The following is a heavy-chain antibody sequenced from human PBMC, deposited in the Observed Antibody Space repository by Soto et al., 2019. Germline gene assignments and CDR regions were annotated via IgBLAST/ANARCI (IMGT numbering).Heavy chain of an antibody. D-gene: IGHD2-15*01. CDR1: GFTFSSYG. V-gene: IGHV3-30*18. Sequence: LRLSCAASGFTFSSYGMHWVRQAPGKGLKWVAIISYDGSTKYYADSVKGRFTISRDNSKNTVYLQMNNLRPEDTAVYYCAKDTASGGSPLDYWGQGTLVTVSS. J-gene: IGHJ4*02. CDR2: ISYDGSTK. CDR3: AKDTASGGSPLDY.